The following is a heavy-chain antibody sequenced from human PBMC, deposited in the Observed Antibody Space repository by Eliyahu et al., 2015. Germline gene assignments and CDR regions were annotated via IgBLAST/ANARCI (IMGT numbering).Heavy chain of an antibody. D-gene: IGHD6-19*01. J-gene: IGHJ4*02. CDR1: GPSINTYY. CDR2: IYYSGST. V-gene: IGHV4-59*01. CDR3: ARDSSGWYGAIDY. Sequence: QVQLQESGPGLVKPSETLSLTCTVSGPSINTYYWSWIRQPPGKGLDWIGYIYYSGSTNYNPSLKSRATISVDTSKNQFSLKLSSVTAADTAVYYCARDSSGWYGAIDYWGQGTLVTVSS.